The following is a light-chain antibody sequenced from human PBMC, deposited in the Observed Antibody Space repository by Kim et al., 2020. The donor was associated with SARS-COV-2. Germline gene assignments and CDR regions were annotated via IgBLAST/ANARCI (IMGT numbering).Light chain of an antibody. V-gene: IGLV3-1*01. CDR2: QDD. CDR3: QAYDINTVI. Sequence: SYELTQPPSVSVSPVQTATITCSGDKLGSKYVCWYQQKAGQSPALVIYQDDKRYSGIPARFSGSTSGNTATLTIRGTQAMDEADYYCQAYDINTVIFGGGTKLTVL. J-gene: IGLJ2*01. CDR1: KLGSKY.